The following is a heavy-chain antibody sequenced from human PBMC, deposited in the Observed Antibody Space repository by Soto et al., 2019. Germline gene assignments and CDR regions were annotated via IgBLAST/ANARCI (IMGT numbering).Heavy chain of an antibody. CDR2: IKSKTDGGTT. J-gene: IGHJ5*02. Sequence: EVQLVESGGGLVKPGGSLRLSCAASGFTFSNARMSWVRQAPGKGLEWVGRIKSKTDGGTTDYAAPVKGRFTISRDDSKNTLYLQMNSLKTEDTAVYYCTTDPLILLWFGELLGFDPWGQGTLVTVSS. CDR1: GFTFSNAR. CDR3: TTDPLILLWFGELLGFDP. V-gene: IGHV3-15*01. D-gene: IGHD3-10*01.